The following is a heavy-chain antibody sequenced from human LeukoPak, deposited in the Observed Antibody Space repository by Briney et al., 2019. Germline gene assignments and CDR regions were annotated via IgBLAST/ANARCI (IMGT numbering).Heavy chain of an antibody. CDR3: ARDFRSYTASVDY. J-gene: IGHJ4*02. V-gene: IGHV1-2*02. D-gene: IGHD1-26*01. Sequence: ASVKVSCKASGYTFTGYYMHWVRQAPGQGLEWMGWINPNSGGTNYAQKFQGRATMTRDTSISTAYMELSRLRSDDTAVYYCARDFRSYTASVDYWGQGTLVTVSS. CDR1: GYTFTGYY. CDR2: INPNSGGT.